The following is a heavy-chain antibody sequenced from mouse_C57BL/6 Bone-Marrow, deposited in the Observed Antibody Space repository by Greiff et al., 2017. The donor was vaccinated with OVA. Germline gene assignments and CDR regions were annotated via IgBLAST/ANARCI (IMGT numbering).Heavy chain of an antibody. CDR1: GFTFSDYY. J-gene: IGHJ4*01. CDR2: INYDGSST. CDR3: ARVGWLLRGYAMDY. V-gene: IGHV5-16*01. D-gene: IGHD2-3*01. Sequence: EVQRVESEGGLVQPGSSMKLSCTASGFTFSDYYMAWVRQVPEKGLEWVANINYDGSSTYYLDSLKSRFIISRDNAKNILYLQMSSLKSEDTATYYCARVGWLLRGYAMDYWGQGTSVTVSS.